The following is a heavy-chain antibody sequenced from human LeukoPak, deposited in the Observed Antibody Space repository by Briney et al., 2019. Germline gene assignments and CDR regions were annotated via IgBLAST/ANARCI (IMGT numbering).Heavy chain of an antibody. Sequence: SETLSLTCTVSGGSISSYYWSWIRQPPGKGLEWIGYIYYSGSTNYNPSLKSRVTISADTSKNQFSLKLSSVTAADTAVYYCARGGTYGDYVNYWGQGTLVTVSS. CDR2: IYYSGST. CDR1: GGSISSYY. J-gene: IGHJ4*02. V-gene: IGHV4-59*01. CDR3: ARGGTYGDYVNY. D-gene: IGHD4-17*01.